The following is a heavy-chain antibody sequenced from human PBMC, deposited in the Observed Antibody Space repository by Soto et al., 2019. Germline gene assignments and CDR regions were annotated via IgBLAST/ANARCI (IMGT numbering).Heavy chain of an antibody. Sequence: SVKVSCKASGGTFSRYAFSWVRQAPGQGLEWMGGIVPIYGTRGFAQKFQGRLTITADEPTRTAYMELSSLRSEDTAVYYCARDLDYYGSGSHYYYGMGVWGQGTTVTVSS. CDR2: IVPIYGTR. CDR3: ARDLDYYGSGSHYYYGMGV. CDR1: GGTFSRYA. J-gene: IGHJ6*02. D-gene: IGHD3-10*01. V-gene: IGHV1-69*13.